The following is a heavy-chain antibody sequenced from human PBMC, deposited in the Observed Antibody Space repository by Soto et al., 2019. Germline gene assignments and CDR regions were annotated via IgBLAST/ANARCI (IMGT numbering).Heavy chain of an antibody. CDR1: GVSITRGGSS. V-gene: IGHV4-30-2*01. CDR3: AREVIYWFDP. D-gene: IGHD3-10*01. J-gene: IGHJ5*02. CDR2: FSHSGST. Sequence: LSLTCAVSGVSITRGGSSWTWIRQPPGKGLEWIGYFSHSGSTYYNPSLKSRVTISVDRSKNQFSLKLNAVTTADTAVYYCAREVIYWFDPSGQGTLVTVSP.